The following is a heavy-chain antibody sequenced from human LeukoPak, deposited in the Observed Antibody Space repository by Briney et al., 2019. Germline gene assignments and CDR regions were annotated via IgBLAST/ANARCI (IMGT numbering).Heavy chain of an antibody. Sequence: QPGGSLRLSCAASGFTLSGYWMSWVRQAPGKGLEWVANIKYDGGEKYYVGSVKGRFTISRDNAKDSVYLQMNSLTVEDTAVYYCVRECRQQLALEYWGQGTLVTVSS. CDR2: IKYDGGEK. J-gene: IGHJ4*02. CDR3: VRECRQQLALEY. D-gene: IGHD6-6*01. CDR1: GFTLSGYW. V-gene: IGHV3-7*05.